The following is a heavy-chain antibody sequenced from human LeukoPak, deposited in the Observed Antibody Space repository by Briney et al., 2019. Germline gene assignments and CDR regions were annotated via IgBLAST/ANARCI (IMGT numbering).Heavy chain of an antibody. J-gene: IGHJ4*02. D-gene: IGHD5-18*01. V-gene: IGHV4-30-2*01. CDR1: GGSMSNGGYS. CDR3: ARGDSRPDY. CDR2: IYHSQST. Sequence: SETLSLTCVVSGGSMSNGGYSWSWIRQPPGKGLEWIGYIYHSQSTNYNPSLKSRVTISEDRSKNQFSLKLSSVTAADTAVYYCARGDSRPDYWGQGILVTVSS.